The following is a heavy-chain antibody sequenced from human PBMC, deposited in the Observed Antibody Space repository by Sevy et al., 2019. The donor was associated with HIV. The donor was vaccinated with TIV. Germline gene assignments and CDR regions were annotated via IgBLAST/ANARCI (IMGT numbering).Heavy chain of an antibody. V-gene: IGHV3-30-3*01. J-gene: IGHJ3*02. CDR3: ASATGPWELLGGAFDN. CDR2: ISYDGSNK. CDR1: GFTFSSYA. Sequence: GGSLRLSCAASGFTFSSYAMRWVRQAPGKGLEWVAVISYDGSNKYYADSVKGRFTISRDNSKNTLYLQMNSLRAEDTAVDLYASATGPWELLGGAFDNWGQGTMVTVSS. D-gene: IGHD1-26*01.